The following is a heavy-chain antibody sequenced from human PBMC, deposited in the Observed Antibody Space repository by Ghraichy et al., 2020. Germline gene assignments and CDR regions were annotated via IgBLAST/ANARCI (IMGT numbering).Heavy chain of an antibody. CDR3: ARRWSGYYRWAPGYYYYYMDV. J-gene: IGHJ6*03. Sequence: SETLSLTCTVSGGSISRYYWSWIRQPPGKGLEWIGYIYYSGSTNYNPSLKSRVTISVDTSKNQFSLKLSSVTAADTAVYYCARRWSGYYRWAPGYYYYYMDVWGKGTTVTVSS. D-gene: IGHD3-3*01. CDR2: IYYSGST. CDR1: GGSISRYY. V-gene: IGHV4-59*01.